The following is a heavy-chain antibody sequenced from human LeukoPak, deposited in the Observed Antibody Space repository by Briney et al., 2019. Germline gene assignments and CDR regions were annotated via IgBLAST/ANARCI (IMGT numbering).Heavy chain of an antibody. CDR3: AKGVTIYTNSGLGY. J-gene: IGHJ1*01. V-gene: IGHV3-23*01. Sequence: GGSLRLSCAASGFTFSTYAMTWVRPAPGQGPGLVSGVSASGGSTYYADSVQGRFTISRDNSQNTLYLQMGSLRADDTAVYYCAKGVTIYTNSGLGYWGQGTLVTVSS. D-gene: IGHD7-27*01. CDR2: VSASGGST. CDR1: GFTFSTYA.